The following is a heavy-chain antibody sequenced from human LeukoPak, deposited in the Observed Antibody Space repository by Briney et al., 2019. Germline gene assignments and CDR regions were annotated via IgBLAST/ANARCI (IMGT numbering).Heavy chain of an antibody. D-gene: IGHD3-10*01. V-gene: IGHV3-30*01. CDR2: ISYDGSNK. Sequence: GGSLRLYCAASGFTFSSYAMHWVRQAPGKGLEWVAVISYDGSNKYYADSVKGRFTISRDNSKNTLYLQMNSLRAEDTAVYYCARAGSGPTLYYMDVWGKGTTVTVSS. J-gene: IGHJ6*03. CDR3: ARAGSGPTLYYMDV. CDR1: GFTFSSYA.